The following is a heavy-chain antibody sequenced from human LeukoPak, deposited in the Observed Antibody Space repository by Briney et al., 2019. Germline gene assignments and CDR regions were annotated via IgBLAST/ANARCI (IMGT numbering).Heavy chain of an antibody. J-gene: IGHJ3*02. V-gene: IGHV3-64*01. CDR2: ISSNGGST. CDR1: GFTFSSYA. Sequence: PAGSLRLSCAASGFTFSSYAMHWVRQAPGKGLEYVSAISSNGGSTYYANSVKGRFTISKDNSKNTLYLQMGSLRAEDMAVYYCARDGGSGWSNDAFDIWGQGTMVTVSS. D-gene: IGHD6-19*01. CDR3: ARDGGSGWSNDAFDI.